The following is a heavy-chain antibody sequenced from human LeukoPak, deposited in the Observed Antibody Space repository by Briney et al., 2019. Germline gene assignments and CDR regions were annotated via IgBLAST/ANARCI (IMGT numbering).Heavy chain of an antibody. Sequence: GGSLRLSCAAAGFTFSRHWMTCVRQAPGKGLEWVANINEDGGLKYYVDSVKGRFTISRDNTNNSLYLQMISLRVDDTAVYYCARVGKNGWDFDHWGQGTLVTVSS. CDR3: ARVGKNGWDFDH. CDR2: INEDGGLK. CDR1: GFTFSRHW. V-gene: IGHV3-7*01. D-gene: IGHD6-19*01. J-gene: IGHJ4*02.